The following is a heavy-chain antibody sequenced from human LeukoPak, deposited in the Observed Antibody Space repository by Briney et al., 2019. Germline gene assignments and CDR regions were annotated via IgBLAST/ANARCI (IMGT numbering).Heavy chain of an antibody. CDR2: INPNSGGT. Sequence: GASVKVSCKASGYTFTGYYTHWVRQAPGQGLEWMGWINPNSGGTNYAQKFQGRVTMTRDTSISTAYMELSRLRSDDTAVYYCARGGLVSMVQGVIITFVDYWGQGTLVTVSS. CDR1: GYTFTGYY. J-gene: IGHJ4*02. D-gene: IGHD3-10*01. CDR3: ARGGLVSMVQGVIITFVDY. V-gene: IGHV1-2*02.